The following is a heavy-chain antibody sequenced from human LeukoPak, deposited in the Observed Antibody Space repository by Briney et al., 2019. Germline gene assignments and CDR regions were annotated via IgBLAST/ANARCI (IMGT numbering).Heavy chain of an antibody. CDR3: AKNRGYCSGGSCYPDAFDI. Sequence: GGSLRLSCAASGFTFSSYGMSWVRQAPGKGLEWVSAISGSGGSTYYADSVKGRFTISRDNSKNTLYLQMNSLRAEDTAVYYCAKNRGYCSGGSCYPDAFDIWGQGTMVTVSS. V-gene: IGHV3-23*01. CDR1: GFTFSSYG. CDR2: ISGSGGST. D-gene: IGHD2-15*01. J-gene: IGHJ3*02.